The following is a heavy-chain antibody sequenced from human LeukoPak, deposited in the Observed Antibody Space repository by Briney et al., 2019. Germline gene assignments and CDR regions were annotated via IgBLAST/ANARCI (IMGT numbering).Heavy chain of an antibody. CDR1: GYTFTSHG. V-gene: IGHV1-18*01. CDR3: ARDPATYNWNDVDYFDY. D-gene: IGHD1-1*01. J-gene: IGHJ4*02. CDR2: ISAYNGNT. Sequence: ASVKVSCKASGYTFTSHGISWVRQAPGQGLEWMGWISAYNGNTNYAQKLQGRVTMTTDTSTSTAYMELRSLRSDDTAVYYCARDPATYNWNDVDYFDYWGQGTLVTVSS.